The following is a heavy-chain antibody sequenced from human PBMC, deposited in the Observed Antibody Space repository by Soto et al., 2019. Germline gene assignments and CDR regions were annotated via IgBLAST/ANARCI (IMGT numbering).Heavy chain of an antibody. Sequence: PSETLSLTCTVAGGSIISYYWSWIRQPPGKGLEWIGYIYYSGSTNYNPSLKSRVTISVDTSKNQFSLKLSSVTAADTAVYYCARESQLSFDPWGQGTLVTVSS. CDR2: IYYSGST. D-gene: IGHD2-2*01. V-gene: IGHV4-59*01. CDR3: ARESQLSFDP. CDR1: GGSIISYY. J-gene: IGHJ5*02.